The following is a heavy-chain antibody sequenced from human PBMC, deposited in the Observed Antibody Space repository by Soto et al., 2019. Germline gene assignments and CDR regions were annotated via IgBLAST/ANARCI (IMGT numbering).Heavy chain of an antibody. D-gene: IGHD6-13*01. CDR1: GGSLSSGGYS. CDR2: IYYSGST. J-gene: IGHJ4*02. V-gene: IGHV4-30-2*03. Sequence: PSETLSLTCAVSGGSLSSGGYSWSWIRQPPGKGLEWIGYIYYSGSTYYNPSLKSRVTISVDTSKNQFSLKLSSVTAADTAVYYCARRQSSSWYGLWGQGTLVTVSS. CDR3: ARRQSSSWYGL.